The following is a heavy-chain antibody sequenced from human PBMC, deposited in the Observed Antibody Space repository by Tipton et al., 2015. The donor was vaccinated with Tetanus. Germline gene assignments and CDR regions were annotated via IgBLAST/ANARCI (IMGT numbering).Heavy chain of an antibody. J-gene: IGHJ6*02. CDR3: ARGMVRGVRVITYYYGMDV. CDR1: GGSISSGGYY. V-gene: IGHV4-31*03. Sequence: TLSLTCTVSGGSISSGGYYWSWIRQHPGKGLEWIGYIYYSGSTYYNPSLKSRVTMSVDTSKNQFSLKLSSVTAADTAVYYCARGMVRGVRVITYYYGMDVWGQGTTVTVSS. D-gene: IGHD3-10*01. CDR2: IYYSGST.